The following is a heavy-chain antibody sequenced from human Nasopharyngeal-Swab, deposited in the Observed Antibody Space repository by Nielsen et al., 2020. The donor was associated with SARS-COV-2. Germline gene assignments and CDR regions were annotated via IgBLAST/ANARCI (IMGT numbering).Heavy chain of an antibody. CDR1: GFTFSDYY. CDR3: ARGSIRGIIISDFDY. D-gene: IGHD3-10*01. CDR2: ISSSSSYT. Sequence: GGSLRLSYAASGFTFSDYYMSWIRQAPGKGLEWVPYISSSSSYTNYADSVKGRFTISRDNAKNSLYLQMNSLRADDTAVYYCARGSIRGIIISDFDYWGQGTLVTVSS. V-gene: IGHV3-11*05. J-gene: IGHJ4*02.